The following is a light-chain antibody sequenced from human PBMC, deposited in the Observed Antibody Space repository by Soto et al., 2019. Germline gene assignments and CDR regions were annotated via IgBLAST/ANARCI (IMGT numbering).Light chain of an antibody. CDR3: QQRSNGLT. J-gene: IGKJ4*01. CDR2: DAS. V-gene: IGKV3-11*01. CDR1: QSVGSY. Sequence: ESVLTQSPGTLSFSLGERATLSCRASQSVGSYLAWHQRKPGQAPRLLIYDASNRATGIPARFSGSGSGTDFILIISGLEPEDSAAYYCQQRSNGLTFGGGTKVDNK.